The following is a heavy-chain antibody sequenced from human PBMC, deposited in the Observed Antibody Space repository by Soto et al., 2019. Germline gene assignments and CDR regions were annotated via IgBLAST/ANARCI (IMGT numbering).Heavy chain of an antibody. CDR3: AKYLAKAIVVTPAAMRPYALDI. CDR1: GYPFTSYV. CDR2: FCVSNGNT. Sequence: QVQLVKPGAGVKKPGASVKVSCRASGYPFTSYVISWVRQAPEQGLEWREWFCVSNGNTNYAQKLQDKVPMTPNTTTNKANMEPRRVRSDFTAEYSCAKYLAKAIVVTPAAMRPYALDIWGQGTMVTVSS. J-gene: IGHJ3*02. V-gene: IGHV1-18*01. D-gene: IGHD2-2*01.